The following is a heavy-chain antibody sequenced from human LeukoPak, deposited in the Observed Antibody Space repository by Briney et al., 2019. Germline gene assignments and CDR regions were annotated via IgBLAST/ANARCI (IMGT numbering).Heavy chain of an antibody. CDR3: AKAYMVATGFDY. CDR1: GFTFSSYG. Sequence: PGGSLRLSCAASGFTFSSYGMHWVRQAPGKGLEWVAVISYDGSNKYYADSVKGRFTISRDNSKNTLYLQMNSLRAEDTAVYYCAKAYMVATGFDYWGQGTLVTVSS. D-gene: IGHD5-12*01. CDR2: ISYDGSNK. V-gene: IGHV3-30*18. J-gene: IGHJ4*02.